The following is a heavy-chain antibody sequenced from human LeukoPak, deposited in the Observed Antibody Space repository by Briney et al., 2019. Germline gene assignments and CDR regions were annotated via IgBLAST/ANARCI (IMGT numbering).Heavy chain of an antibody. V-gene: IGHV3-48*03. Sequence: GGSLRPSCAASGFTFSSYEMNWVRQAPGKGLEWVSYISSSGSTIYYADSVKGRFTISRDNAKNSLYLQMNSLRAEDTAVYYCAGYSCGFWFDPWGQGTLVTVSS. CDR3: AGYSCGFWFDP. CDR1: GFTFSSYE. J-gene: IGHJ5*02. CDR2: ISSSGSTI. D-gene: IGHD5-18*01.